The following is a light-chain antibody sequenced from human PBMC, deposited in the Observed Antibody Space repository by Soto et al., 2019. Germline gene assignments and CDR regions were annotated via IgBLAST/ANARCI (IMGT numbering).Light chain of an antibody. CDR2: EVS. CDR1: SSDVGGYNY. J-gene: IGLJ1*01. V-gene: IGLV2-8*01. CDR3: TSHAGGNNYV. Sequence: QSALTQPPSASGSPGQSVTISCTGTSSDVGGYNYVSWYQQHPAKAPKLIISEVSKRPSGVPDRFSGSKSGNTASLTVSGLQAEDEPDYYCTSHAGGNNYVFGTGTKVTLL.